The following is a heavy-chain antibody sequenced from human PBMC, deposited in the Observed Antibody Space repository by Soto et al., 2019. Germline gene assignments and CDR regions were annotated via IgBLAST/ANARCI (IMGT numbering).Heavy chain of an antibody. CDR2: IKSKTDGGTT. Sequence: GGSLRLSCAASGFTFSNAWMSWVRQAPGKGLEWVGRIKSKTDGGTTDYAAPVKGRFTISREDSKNTLYLQMNSLKTEDTAVYYCTTNYYDSSGYYLDYWGQGTMVTVSS. J-gene: IGHJ4*02. CDR1: GFTFSNAW. V-gene: IGHV3-15*01. D-gene: IGHD3-22*01. CDR3: TTNYYDSSGYYLDY.